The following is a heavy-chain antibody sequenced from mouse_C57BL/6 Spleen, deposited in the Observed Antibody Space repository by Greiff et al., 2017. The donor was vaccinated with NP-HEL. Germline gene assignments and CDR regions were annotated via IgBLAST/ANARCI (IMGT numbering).Heavy chain of an antibody. CDR1: GYAFSSYW. V-gene: IGHV1-80*01. D-gene: IGHD3-3*01. CDR3: ARRGDRYFDV. Sequence: VKLMESGAELVKPGASVKISCKASGYAFSSYWMNWVKQRPGKGLEWIGQIYPGDGDTNYNGKFKGKATLTADKSSSTAYMQLSSLTSEDSAVYFCARRGDRYFDVWGTGTTVTVSS. J-gene: IGHJ1*03. CDR2: IYPGDGDT.